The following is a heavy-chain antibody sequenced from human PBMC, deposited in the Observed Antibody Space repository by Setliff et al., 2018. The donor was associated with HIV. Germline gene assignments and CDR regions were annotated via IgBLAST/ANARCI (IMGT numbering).Heavy chain of an antibody. D-gene: IGHD6-13*01. V-gene: IGHV4-34*01. CDR1: GGSFSGHS. CDR3: ARQSTVAAAGFDF. Sequence: PSETLSLTCAMYGGSFSGHSWTWIRQPPGKGLEWIGEINRSGSANYNRSLKSRVTMSVDTSKRQFPLKLDSVTAADTAIYYCARQSTVAAAGFDFWGQGTLVTVSS. CDR2: INRSGSA. J-gene: IGHJ4*02.